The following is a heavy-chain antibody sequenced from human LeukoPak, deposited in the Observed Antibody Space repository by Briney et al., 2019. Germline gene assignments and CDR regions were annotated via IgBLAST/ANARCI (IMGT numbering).Heavy chain of an antibody. J-gene: IGHJ4*02. V-gene: IGHV1-18*01. CDR2: ISPYSGNT. CDR1: GYLFTNYG. D-gene: IGHD6-19*01. CDR3: ARTSGVSVAGSPYYFDF. Sequence: ASVKVSCKASGYLFTNYGISWLRQAPGQGLECMGWISPYSGNTDYAQKLQGRVTMTTDTSTTTAYMELRSLRFDDTAVYYCARTSGVSVAGSPYYFDFWGQGTLISVSS.